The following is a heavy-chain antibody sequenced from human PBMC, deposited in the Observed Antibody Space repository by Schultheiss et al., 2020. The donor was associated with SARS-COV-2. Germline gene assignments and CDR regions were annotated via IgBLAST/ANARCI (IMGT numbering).Heavy chain of an antibody. CDR3: ARRQFYYYGMDV. V-gene: IGHV4-34*01. CDR2: IYYSGTT. J-gene: IGHJ6*02. CDR1: GGSFSGYY. Sequence: SETLSLTCAVYGGSFSGYYWGWIRQPPGKGLEWIGSIYYSGTTNYNPSLKSRVTISVDTSKNQFSLNLTAVTAADTAVYYCARRQFYYYGMDVWGQGTTVTVSS. D-gene: IGHD5-24*01.